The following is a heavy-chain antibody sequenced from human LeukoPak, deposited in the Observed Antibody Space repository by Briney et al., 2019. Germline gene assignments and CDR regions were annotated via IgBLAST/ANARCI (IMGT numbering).Heavy chain of an antibody. CDR1: GFTFRNYW. CDR2: INSDGSST. J-gene: IGHJ5*02. Sequence: GGSLRLSCAASGFTFRNYWMHWVRQAPGKGLVWVSRINSDGSSTSYADSVKGRFTISRDNAKNTLYLQMGSLRAEDTAVYYCARASGGPNWFDPWGQGTLVTVSS. V-gene: IGHV3-74*01. CDR3: ARASGGPNWFDP. D-gene: IGHD3-10*01.